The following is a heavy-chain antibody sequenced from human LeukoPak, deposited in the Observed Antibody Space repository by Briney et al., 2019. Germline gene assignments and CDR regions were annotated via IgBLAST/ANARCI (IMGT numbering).Heavy chain of an antibody. V-gene: IGHV1-2*02. J-gene: IGHJ4*02. CDR1: GYTFTGYY. D-gene: IGHD3-10*01. CDR2: INPNSGGT. CDR3: ARVKGTMVRGIRNGIDY. Sequence: GASVKVSCKASGYTFTGYYMHWVRQAPGQGLEWMGWINPNSGGTNYAQKFQGRVTMTRNTSISTAYMELSSLRSEDTAVYYRARVKGTMVRGIRNGIDYWGQGTLVTVSS.